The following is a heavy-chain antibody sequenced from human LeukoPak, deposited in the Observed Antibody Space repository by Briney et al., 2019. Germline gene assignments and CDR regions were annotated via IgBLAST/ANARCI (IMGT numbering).Heavy chain of an antibody. V-gene: IGHV1-46*01. D-gene: IGHD6-19*01. CDR1: GYTFSNYY. CDR3: ARDRGGSGWYIDY. CDR2: INPSGGST. Sequence: ASVTLSCKASGYTFSNYYMQWVRQAPGQGLEWMGIINPSGGSTSYAQKFQVRVTMTRDTSTTTFYMELSTLTSEDTAVYYCARDRGGSGWYIDYWGQGTLVTVSS. J-gene: IGHJ4*02.